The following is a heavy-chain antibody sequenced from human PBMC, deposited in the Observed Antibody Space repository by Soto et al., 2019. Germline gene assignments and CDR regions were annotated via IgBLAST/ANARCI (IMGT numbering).Heavy chain of an antibody. CDR3: ARDRLPRYCSGGSCYPDGMDV. D-gene: IGHD2-15*01. Sequence: GGSLRLSCAASGFTFSSYWMHWVRQAPGKGLVWVSRINSDGSSTSYADSVKGRFTISRDNAKNTLYLQMNSLRAEDTAVYYCARDRLPRYCSGGSCYPDGMDVWGQGTTVTVSS. V-gene: IGHV3-74*01. CDR2: INSDGSST. J-gene: IGHJ6*02. CDR1: GFTFSSYW.